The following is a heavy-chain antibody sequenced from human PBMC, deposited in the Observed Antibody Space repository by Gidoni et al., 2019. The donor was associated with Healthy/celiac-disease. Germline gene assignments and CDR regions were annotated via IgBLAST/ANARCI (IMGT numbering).Heavy chain of an antibody. CDR3: ARAPRTNDAFDI. V-gene: IGHV3-48*01. CDR2: ISSSSSTI. J-gene: IGHJ3*02. CDR1: GFTFSSYS. Sequence: EVQLVASGGGLVQPGGSLRFSCAASGFTFSSYSMNWVRQAPGKGLERVSYISSSSSTIYYEDSVKGRFTISRENAKNSLYLQMNSLRAEDTAVYYCARAPRTNDAFDIWGQGTMVTVSS.